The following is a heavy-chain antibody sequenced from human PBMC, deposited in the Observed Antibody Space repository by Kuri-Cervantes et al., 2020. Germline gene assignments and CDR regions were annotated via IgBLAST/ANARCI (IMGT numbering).Heavy chain of an antibody. V-gene: IGHV1-46*01. D-gene: IGHD6-13*01. CDR3: ARPFSSSWYMDY. CDR2: INPSGGST. CDR1: GYTFTTYG. Sequence: ASVKVSCKASGYTFTTYGITWVRQAPGQGLEWMGIINPSGGSTSYAQKFQGRVTMTRDTSTSTVYMELSSLRSEDTAVYYCARPFSSSWYMDYWGQGTLVTVSS. J-gene: IGHJ4*02.